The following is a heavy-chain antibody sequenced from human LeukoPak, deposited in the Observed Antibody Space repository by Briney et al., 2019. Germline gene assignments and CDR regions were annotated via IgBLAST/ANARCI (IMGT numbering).Heavy chain of an antibody. V-gene: IGHV4-61*02. Sequence: SETLSLTCTGSGGSISSGSYYWSWIRQPAGKGLEGVGRTYTSGGTIYNPSLESRVTISLDTSKNQFSLKLSSVTAADTAVYYCARDSSLSGWFDPWGQGTLVTVSS. J-gene: IGHJ5*02. CDR1: GGSISSGSYY. CDR3: ARDSSLSGWFDP. D-gene: IGHD3-10*01. CDR2: TYTSGGT.